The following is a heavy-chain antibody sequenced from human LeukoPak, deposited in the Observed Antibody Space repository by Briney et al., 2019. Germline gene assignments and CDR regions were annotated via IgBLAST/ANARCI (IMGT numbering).Heavy chain of an antibody. CDR2: INSDGSST. J-gene: IGHJ4*02. Sequence: GGSLRLSCAASGFTFSRYYMHWVRQAPGKGLVWVSRINSDGSSTTYADSVKGRFTISRDNAKNTLYLQMNSLKVDDTAVYYCTRVFVGDEYSSSGYWGQGTLVTVSS. D-gene: IGHD6-13*01. V-gene: IGHV3-74*01. CDR3: TRVFVGDEYSSSGY. CDR1: GFTFSRYY.